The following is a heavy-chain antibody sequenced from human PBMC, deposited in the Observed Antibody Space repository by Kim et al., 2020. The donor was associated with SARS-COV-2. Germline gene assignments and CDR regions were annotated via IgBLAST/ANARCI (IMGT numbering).Heavy chain of an antibody. Sequence: SETLSLTCTVSGGSISSSSYYWGWIRQPPGKGLEWIGSIYYSGSTYYNPSLKSRVITSVDTSKNQFSLKLSSVTAADTAVYYCARDRGGRITMVRGVLWGQGTLVTVSS. J-gene: IGHJ4*02. D-gene: IGHD3-10*01. CDR2: IYYSGST. V-gene: IGHV4-39*07. CDR3: ARDRGGRITMVRGVL. CDR1: GGSISSSSYY.